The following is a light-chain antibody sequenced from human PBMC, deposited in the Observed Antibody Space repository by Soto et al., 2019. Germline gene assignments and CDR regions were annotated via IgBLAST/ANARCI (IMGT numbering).Light chain of an antibody. CDR2: DAS. Sequence: DIQMTQSRSSLSASVGDRVTITCQASQDIANYLNWYQQKAGRAPKFLIYDASNLETGVPSRFSGSGSGTDFTLTISSLQPEDIATYYYQQYDNLPLTFGGGTKVDI. CDR3: QQYDNLPLT. CDR1: QDIANY. V-gene: IGKV1-33*01. J-gene: IGKJ4*01.